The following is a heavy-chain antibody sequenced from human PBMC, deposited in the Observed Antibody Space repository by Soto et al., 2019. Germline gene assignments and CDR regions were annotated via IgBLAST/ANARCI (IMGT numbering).Heavy chain of an antibody. V-gene: IGHV1-18*01. CDR1: GYTFYSHS. CDR3: ARCIQQDYYYGMDV. J-gene: IGHJ6*02. D-gene: IGHD5-18*01. Sequence: QAQLVQSGAEVKKPGASVKVSCKASGYTFYSHSISWVRQAPGQGLEWMGRISADNSNTKYAQKLRGRVTMTTDTSTSTVYMELRNLGSDDTAVYYCARCIQQDYYYGMDVWGQGTTVTVSS. CDR2: ISADNSNT.